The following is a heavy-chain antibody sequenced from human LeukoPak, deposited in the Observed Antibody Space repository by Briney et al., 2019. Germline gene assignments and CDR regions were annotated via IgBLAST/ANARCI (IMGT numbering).Heavy chain of an antibody. CDR2: ISSNGGST. V-gene: IGHV3-64*01. CDR3: ARARGSFRPYYFDY. J-gene: IGHJ4*02. CDR1: GFSFSSYA. Sequence: PGGSLRLSCAASGFSFSSYAMHWVRQAPGKGLEYVSAISSNGGSTYYANSVKDRFTISRDDSKNALYLQMGSLRAEDMAVYYCARARGSFRPYYFDYWGQETLVTVSS. D-gene: IGHD1-26*01.